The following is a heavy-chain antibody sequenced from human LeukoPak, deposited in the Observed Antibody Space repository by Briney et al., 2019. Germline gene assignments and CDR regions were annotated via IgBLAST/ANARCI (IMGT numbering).Heavy chain of an antibody. Sequence: SQTLSLTCAISGDSVSSNSAAWNWIRQSPSRGLEWLGRTYYRSKWYNDYAVSVKSRITINPDTSKNQFSLQLNSVTPEDTAVYYCARGLPNIAVAGKRGYYYYYYMDVWGKGTTVTVSS. J-gene: IGHJ6*03. CDR2: TYYRSKWYN. CDR1: GDSVSSNSAA. V-gene: IGHV6-1*01. D-gene: IGHD6-19*01. CDR3: ARGLPNIAVAGKRGYYYYYYMDV.